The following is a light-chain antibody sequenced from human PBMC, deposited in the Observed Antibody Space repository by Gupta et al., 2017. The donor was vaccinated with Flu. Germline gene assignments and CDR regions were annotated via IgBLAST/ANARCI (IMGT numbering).Light chain of an antibody. J-gene: IGLJ3*02. CDR2: STN. V-gene: IGLV8-61*01. CDR3: ALYMGSGFWV. CDR1: SGSVSTRYY. Sequence: QTVVTQEPSFSVSPGGTVTLTCALTSGSVSTRYYPSWYQQTPGQPPRTLIYSTNTRSSGVPDRFSGSILGNKAALTITGAQADDDSDYYCALYMGSGFWVFGGGTKLTVL.